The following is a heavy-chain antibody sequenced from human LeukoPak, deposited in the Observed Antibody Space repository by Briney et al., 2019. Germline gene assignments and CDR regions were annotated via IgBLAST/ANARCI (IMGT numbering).Heavy chain of an antibody. CDR1: GYTFTSYG. CDR3: ARVTVAGYGGDY. Sequence: ASVKVSCKASGYTFTSYGITWVRQAPGQGLEWMGWISGDNGNTNYAQGLQGRLSMTTDTSTSTAYMELKSLTSDDTAVYYCARVTVAGYGGDYWGQGTLVTVSS. J-gene: IGHJ4*02. V-gene: IGHV1-18*01. D-gene: IGHD5-12*01. CDR2: ISGDNGNT.